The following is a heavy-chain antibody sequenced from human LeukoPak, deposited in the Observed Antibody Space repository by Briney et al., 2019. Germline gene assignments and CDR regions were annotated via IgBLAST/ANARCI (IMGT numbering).Heavy chain of an antibody. CDR2: INPNSGGT. CDR3: ARDAYSSSWYGYSDYYYYYMDV. CDR1: GYTFTSYD. J-gene: IGHJ6*03. V-gene: IGHV1-2*02. Sequence: ASVKVSCKASGYTFTSYDINWVRQAPGQGLEWMGWINPNSGGTNYAQKFQGRVTMTRDTSISTAYMELSRLRSDDTAVYYCARDAYSSSWYGYSDYYYYYMDVWGKGTTVTISS. D-gene: IGHD6-13*01.